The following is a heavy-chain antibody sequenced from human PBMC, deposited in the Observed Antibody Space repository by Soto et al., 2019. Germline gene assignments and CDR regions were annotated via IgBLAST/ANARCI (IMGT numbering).Heavy chain of an antibody. CDR2: IYPGDSDT. CDR1: GYSFTSYW. J-gene: IGHJ6*02. Sequence: GESVKISCXGSGYSFTSYWIGWVRQMPGKGLEWTGIIYPGDSDTRYSPSFQGQVTISADKSISTAYLQWSSLKASDTAMYYCARHVTVVVPAAIPTYYYYGMDVWGQGTTVTVSS. CDR3: ARHVTVVVPAAIPTYYYYGMDV. D-gene: IGHD2-2*02. V-gene: IGHV5-51*01.